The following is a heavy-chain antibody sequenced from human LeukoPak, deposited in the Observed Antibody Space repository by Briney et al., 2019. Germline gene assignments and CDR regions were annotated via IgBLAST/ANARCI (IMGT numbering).Heavy chain of an antibody. D-gene: IGHD3-22*01. V-gene: IGHV3-48*03. J-gene: IGHJ6*03. CDR3: ARIDRDFYYMDV. CDR2: IISSGSTI. CDR1: GFSFSTRE. Sequence: PGGSLRLSCEASGFSFSTREMDWVRQAPGKGPEWVSYIISSGSTIYYADSVQGRFTTSRGNAKNLLFLQMNSLRPEDTGVYYCARIDRDFYYMDVWGKGTTVTVSS.